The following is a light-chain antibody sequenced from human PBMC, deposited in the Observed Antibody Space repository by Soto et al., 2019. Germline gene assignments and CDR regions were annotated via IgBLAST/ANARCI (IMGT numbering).Light chain of an antibody. V-gene: IGLV1-44*01. CDR3: AAWDDSRNGVV. CDR1: SSNIGSKT. CDR2: NNN. Sequence: QSALTQPPSASGTPGQRVTLSCSGSSSNIGSKTVNWYQQVPGTAPKLLMYNNNQRPSGVPDRFSGSKSGTSASLAVSGLQSEDEADYYCAAWDDSRNGVVFGGGTKLTVL. J-gene: IGLJ2*01.